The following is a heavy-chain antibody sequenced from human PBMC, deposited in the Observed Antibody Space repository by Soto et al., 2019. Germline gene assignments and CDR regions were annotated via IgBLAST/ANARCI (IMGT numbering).Heavy chain of an antibody. Sequence: QLQLQESGPGLVKPSETLSLTCTVSGGSISIISYYWCWIRQPPGKELEWIGSIYYSGSTDYNPSLKSRGTISVDTSKNQFSLKLSSVTAADTAVYYCASSYCGGDCYKNWFYPWGQGTLVTVSS. V-gene: IGHV4-39*01. CDR1: GGSISIISYY. D-gene: IGHD2-21*02. J-gene: IGHJ5*02. CDR3: ASSYCGGDCYKNWFYP. CDR2: IYYSGST.